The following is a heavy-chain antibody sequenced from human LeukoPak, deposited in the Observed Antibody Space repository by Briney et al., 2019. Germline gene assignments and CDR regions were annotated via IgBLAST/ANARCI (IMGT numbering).Heavy chain of an antibody. V-gene: IGHV3-7*01. Sequence: GESLRLSCAASGFTFSSYWMSWVRQAPGKGLEWVASIKQDGSERYYVDSVKGRFTISRDNAKNSLYLQMNSLRAEDTAVYYCARVGGRYSPIGYWGQGTLVTVSS. CDR2: IKQDGSER. D-gene: IGHD5-18*01. CDR3: ARVGGRYSPIGY. CDR1: GFTFSSYW. J-gene: IGHJ4*02.